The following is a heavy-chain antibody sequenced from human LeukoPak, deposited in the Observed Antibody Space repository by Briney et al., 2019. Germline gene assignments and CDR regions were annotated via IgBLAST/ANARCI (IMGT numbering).Heavy chain of an antibody. Sequence: GGSLRLSCTVSGFTVSSNSMSWVRQAPGKGLEWVSFIYSDNTHYSDSVKGRFTISRDNSKNTLYLQMNSLRAEDTAEYYCARRAGAYSHPYDYWGQGTLVTVSS. D-gene: IGHD4/OR15-4a*01. V-gene: IGHV3-53*01. CDR2: IYSDNT. CDR1: GFTVSSNS. J-gene: IGHJ4*02. CDR3: ARRAGAYSHPYDY.